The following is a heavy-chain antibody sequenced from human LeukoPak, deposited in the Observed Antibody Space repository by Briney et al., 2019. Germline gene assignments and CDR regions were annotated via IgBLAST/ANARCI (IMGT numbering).Heavy chain of an antibody. V-gene: IGHV4-59*01. CDR2: IYYNGNT. CDR1: DGSINSYY. CDR3: ARGRTNSSGMAV. Sequence: SETLSLTCSVSDGSINSYYWNWIRRPPGKGLEWIGYIYYNGNTNYSPSLKSRVTMSVDTSKNLFSLKVSSVTAADTAVYYCARGRTNSSGMAVWGQGTTATVS. J-gene: IGHJ6*02.